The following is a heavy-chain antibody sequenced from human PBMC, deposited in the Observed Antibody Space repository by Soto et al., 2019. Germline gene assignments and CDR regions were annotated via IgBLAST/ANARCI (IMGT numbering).Heavy chain of an antibody. J-gene: IGHJ3*02. CDR1: GYAFTSYY. CDR3: ARDLFGPPAHCSSTSCPTDGGFDI. Sequence: SVQVSCKASGYAFTSYYMHWVRQAPGQGLEWMGIINPSGGSTSYAHKFQGRVTMTSDTSTSRVYMELSSLRSEDTAVYYCARDLFGPPAHCSSTSCPTDGGFDIWGQGTMVTVSS. V-gene: IGHV1-46*01. D-gene: IGHD2-2*01. CDR2: INPSGGST.